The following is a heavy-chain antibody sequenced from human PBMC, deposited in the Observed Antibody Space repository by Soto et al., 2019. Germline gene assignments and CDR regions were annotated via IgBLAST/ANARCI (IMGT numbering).Heavy chain of an antibody. Sequence: AAVKVSCKASGYTFTSYYMHWVRQAPGQGXEWMGIINPSGGSTSYAQKFQGRVTMTRDTSTSTVYMELSSLRSEDTAVYYCARGDCSSTSCSPRNWFDPWGQGTLVTVSS. CDR3: ARGDCSSTSCSPRNWFDP. CDR1: GYTFTSYY. CDR2: INPSGGST. V-gene: IGHV1-46*01. D-gene: IGHD2-2*01. J-gene: IGHJ5*02.